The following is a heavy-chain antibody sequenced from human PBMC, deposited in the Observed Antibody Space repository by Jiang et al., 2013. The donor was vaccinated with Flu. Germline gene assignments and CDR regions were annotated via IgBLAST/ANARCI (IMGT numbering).Heavy chain of an antibody. J-gene: IGHJ4*02. V-gene: IGHV5-51*01. Sequence: KISCKGSGYSFTSYWIGWVRQMPGKGLEWMGIIYPGDSDTRYSPSFQGQVTISADKSISTAYLQWSSLKASDTAMYYCARIVDTAMVTLDYWGQGTLVTVSS. CDR1: GYSFTSYW. CDR3: ARIVDTAMVTLDY. D-gene: IGHD5-18*01. CDR2: IYPGDSDT.